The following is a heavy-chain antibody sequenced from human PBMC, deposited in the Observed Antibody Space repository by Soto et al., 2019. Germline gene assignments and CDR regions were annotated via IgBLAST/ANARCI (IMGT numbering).Heavy chain of an antibody. J-gene: IGHJ6*02. CDR1: GGSVRSGNHF. Sequence: SETLSLTCSVSGGSVRSGNHFWNWIRQPPGRGLEWLGYMYYTGVTNYNPSLKSRVSMSVDTSKNQFSLKLTSLTAADTAVYYCARGGEPLGYYGLDVWGQGTTVTVSS. D-gene: IGHD3-10*01. CDR3: ARGGEPLGYYGLDV. V-gene: IGHV4-61*01. CDR2: MYYTGVT.